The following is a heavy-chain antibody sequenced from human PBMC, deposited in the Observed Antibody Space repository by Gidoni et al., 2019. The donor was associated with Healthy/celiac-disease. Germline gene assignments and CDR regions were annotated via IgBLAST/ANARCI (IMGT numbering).Heavy chain of an antibody. CDR1: GGAFSGSY. Sequence: QVQLQQWGAGLLKPSETLSLTCAVHGGAFSGSYWSRIRQPPGKGLEWIGEINHSGNTNYNPSLKSRVTISVDTSKNQFSLKLSSVTAADTAVYYCATLSLYCSSTSCYRFPYYYYGMDVWGQGTTVTVSS. CDR3: ATLSLYCSSTSCYRFPYYYYGMDV. J-gene: IGHJ6*02. D-gene: IGHD2-2*02. CDR2: INHSGNT. V-gene: IGHV4-34*01.